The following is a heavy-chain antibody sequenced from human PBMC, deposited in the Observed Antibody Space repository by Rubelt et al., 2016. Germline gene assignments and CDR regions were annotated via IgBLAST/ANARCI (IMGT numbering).Heavy chain of an antibody. Sequence: QVQLVESGGGVVQPGGSLTLSCAASGFAFSSYGMHWVRQAPGKGLEWAADIWYDGGNKKYADSVKGRFTISRDNSKNTLYLQMNSLRAEDTAVYYWARDLVGEGGAFDHWGQGTLVTVSS. CDR1: GFAFSSYG. CDR2: IWYDGGNK. V-gene: IGHV3-33*01. J-gene: IGHJ4*02. CDR3: ARDLVGEGGAFDH. D-gene: IGHD2-21*01.